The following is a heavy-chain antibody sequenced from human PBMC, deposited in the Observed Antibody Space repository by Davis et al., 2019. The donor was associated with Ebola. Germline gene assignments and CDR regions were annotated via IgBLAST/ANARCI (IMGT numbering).Heavy chain of an antibody. Sequence: GESLKISCKGSGYRFADYWIGWVRLKPGKGLEWMGIIYPGDSDTRYSPSFQGQVTISADKSISTAYLQWSRLKASDTAIYYCTSLISVSAPPSWGQGTLVTVSS. CDR2: IYPGDSDT. D-gene: IGHD5/OR15-5a*01. V-gene: IGHV5-51*01. CDR3: TSLISVSAPPS. J-gene: IGHJ5*02. CDR1: GYRFADYW.